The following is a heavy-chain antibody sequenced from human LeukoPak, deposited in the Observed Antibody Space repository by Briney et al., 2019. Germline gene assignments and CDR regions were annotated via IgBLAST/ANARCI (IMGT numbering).Heavy chain of an antibody. CDR1: GFTLDHYR. CDR2: VNADGGNR. CDR3: TKRVKYGGTWDHFAD. V-gene: IGHV3-23*01. Sequence: GGSLRLSCAASGFTLDHYRMSWVRQAPGKGLEWVSTVNADGGNRYYADSVKGRFTISRDNSKSTLILQMNSLRVEDTALYYCTKRVKYGGTWDHFADWGQGTLVTVSS. J-gene: IGHJ4*02. D-gene: IGHD1-26*01.